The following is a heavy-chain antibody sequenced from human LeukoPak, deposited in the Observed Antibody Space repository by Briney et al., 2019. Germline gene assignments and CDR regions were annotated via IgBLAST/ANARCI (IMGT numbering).Heavy chain of an antibody. CDR1: GFSFSRYG. V-gene: IGHV3-30*02. Sequence: GGSLRLSCAASGFSFSRYGMHWVRQAPGKGLEWVSFIRYDGNNKNYADSVKGRFTISRDNSENTVYLQMNSLRAEDTAVYYCAKDRGAVAGTVFFFDYWGQGTLVTVSS. CDR2: IRYDGNNK. D-gene: IGHD6-19*01. CDR3: AKDRGAVAGTVFFFDY. J-gene: IGHJ4*02.